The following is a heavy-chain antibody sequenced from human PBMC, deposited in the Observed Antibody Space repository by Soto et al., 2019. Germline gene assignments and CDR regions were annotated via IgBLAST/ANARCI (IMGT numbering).Heavy chain of an antibody. J-gene: IGHJ6*02. D-gene: IGHD3-22*01. CDR2: ISPYSDDT. CDR1: GYDFNSYG. V-gene: IGHV1-18*01. CDR3: ARGGYYVSSGSRNYHYYGMIV. Sequence: ASVKVSCKASGYDFNSYGITWVRQAHGQGLEWLGWISPYSDDTKYAQKLQGRVTVTMDRSSRTVYMDLRSLRSNDTAIYYCARGGYYVSSGSRNYHYYGMIVWG.